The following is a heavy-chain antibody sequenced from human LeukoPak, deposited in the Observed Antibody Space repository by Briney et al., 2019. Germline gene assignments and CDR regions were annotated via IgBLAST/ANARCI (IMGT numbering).Heavy chain of an antibody. CDR1: GGSISSTRYY. Sequence: SETLSLTCTVSGGSISSTRYYWGWIRQPPGKGLEWIGSGSYSGSTYHNPSLKSRVTISVDTSKNLFSLKLTSVTAADTAVYFCARHTTVWSFDYWGEGTQVTVSS. V-gene: IGHV4-39*01. D-gene: IGHD1-14*01. CDR3: ARHTTVWSFDY. J-gene: IGHJ4*02. CDR2: GSYSGST.